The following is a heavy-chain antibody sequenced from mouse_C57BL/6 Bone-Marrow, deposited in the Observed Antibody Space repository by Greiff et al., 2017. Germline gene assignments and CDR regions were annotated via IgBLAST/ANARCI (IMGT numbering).Heavy chain of an antibody. D-gene: IGHD1-1*01. CDR3: ARWAVVVPYAMDY. CDR1: GYTFTSYD. Sequence: VQLVESGPELVKPGASVKLSCKASGYTFTSYDINWVKQRPGQGLEWIGWIYPRDGSTTYNEKFKGKATLTVDTSSSTAYMELHSLTSEDSAVYFCARWAVVVPYAMDYWGQGTSVTVSS. V-gene: IGHV1-85*01. J-gene: IGHJ4*01. CDR2: IYPRDGST.